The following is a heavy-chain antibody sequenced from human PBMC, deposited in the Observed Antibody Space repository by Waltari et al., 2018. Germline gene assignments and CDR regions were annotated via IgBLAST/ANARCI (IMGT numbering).Heavy chain of an antibody. V-gene: IGHV3-48*01. D-gene: IGHD3-22*01. J-gene: IGHJ4*02. CDR2: IKSGSTTI. CDR1: GFTFSGYS. CDR3: VRDPYHDPSGYPGY. Sequence: EVQLVESGGGLVQPGGSLRLACAASGFTFSGYSMNWVRQAPGKGAEWISYIKSGSTTISYADSVRGRFTISRDNAKSFLYLDLFSLRAEDTAVYYCVRDPYHDPSGYPGYWGQGTLVTVSS.